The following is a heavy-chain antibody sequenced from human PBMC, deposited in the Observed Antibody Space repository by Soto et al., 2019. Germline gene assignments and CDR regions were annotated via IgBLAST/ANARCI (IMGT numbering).Heavy chain of an antibody. J-gene: IGHJ4*02. V-gene: IGHV4-34*01. CDR3: ARGRSSNYYDSSGHLNY. CDR1: GGSFSGYY. CDR2: INHSGST. Sequence: SETLSLTCAVYGGSFSGYYWSWIRHPPGKGLEWIGEINHSGSTNYNPSLKSRVTISVDTSKNQFSLKLSSVTAADTAVYYCARGRSSNYYDSSGHLNYWGQGTLVTVSS. D-gene: IGHD3-22*01.